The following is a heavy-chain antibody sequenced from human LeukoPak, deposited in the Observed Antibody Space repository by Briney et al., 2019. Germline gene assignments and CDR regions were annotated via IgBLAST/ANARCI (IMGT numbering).Heavy chain of an antibody. J-gene: IGHJ3*02. CDR2: INHSGST. V-gene: IGHV4-34*01. Sequence: SSETLSLTCAVYGGSFSGYYWSWIRQPPGKGLEWIGEINHSGSTNYNPSLKSRVTISVDTSKNQFSLKLSSVTAADTAVYYCARGRGTMVRGVFIRHALGMWGKGKMVTVSS. D-gene: IGHD3-10*01. CDR1: GGSFSGYY. CDR3: ARGRGTMVRGVFIRHALGM.